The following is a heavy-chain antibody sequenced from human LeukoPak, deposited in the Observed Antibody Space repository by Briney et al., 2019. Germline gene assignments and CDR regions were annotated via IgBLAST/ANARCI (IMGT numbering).Heavy chain of an antibody. CDR3: AANFDF. CDR1: GFTFSNYG. V-gene: IGHV3-33*08. CDR2: IWYDGSNK. J-gene: IGHJ4*02. Sequence: GGSLRLSCSASGFTFSNYGMHWVRQAPGKGLEWVAVIWYDGSNKYYVDSVKGRFTISRDNSKNTVYLQMNSLRAEDTAVYYCAANFDFWGQGTLVTVSS.